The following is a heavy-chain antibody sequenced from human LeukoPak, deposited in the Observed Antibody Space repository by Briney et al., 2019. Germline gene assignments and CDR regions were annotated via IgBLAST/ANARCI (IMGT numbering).Heavy chain of an antibody. Sequence: GASVKVSCKASGYTFTSYGITWVRQAPGQGLEWMGWISVYNGNTNYAQNLQGRVTMTTDTSTSTAYMELRSLRSDDTAVYFCARIRRDGYNCFDYWGQGTQVTVSS. D-gene: IGHD5-24*01. CDR1: GYTFTSYG. CDR3: ARIRRDGYNCFDY. CDR2: ISVYNGNT. V-gene: IGHV1-18*01. J-gene: IGHJ4*02.